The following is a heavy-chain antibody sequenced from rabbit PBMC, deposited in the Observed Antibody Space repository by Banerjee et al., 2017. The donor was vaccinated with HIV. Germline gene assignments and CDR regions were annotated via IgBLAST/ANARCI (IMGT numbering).Heavy chain of an antibody. J-gene: IGHJ4*01. D-gene: IGHD1-1*01. V-gene: IGHV1S47*01. CDR1: GFDFSSNA. CDR3: ARDSYNSPIYFNL. CDR2: IYNHDGST. Sequence: QQQLVESRGGLVKPGASLTLTCKASGFDFSSNAMCWVRQAPGKGLEWSACIYNHDGSTYYANGVNGQFTITRSTSLKTVTLQMASLTAADTATYFCARDSYNSPIYFNLWGPGTLVTFS.